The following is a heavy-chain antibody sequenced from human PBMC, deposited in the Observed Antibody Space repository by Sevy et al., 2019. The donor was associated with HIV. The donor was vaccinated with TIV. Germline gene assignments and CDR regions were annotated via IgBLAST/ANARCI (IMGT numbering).Heavy chain of an antibody. D-gene: IGHD5-12*01. CDR3: TTEGVVEMATIPDY. CDR1: GFTFSNAW. CDR2: IKSKTDGGTT. V-gene: IGHV3-15*01. J-gene: IGHJ4*02. Sequence: GGSLRLSCAASGFTFSNAWMIWVRQAPGKGLEWVGRIKSKTDGGTTDYAAPVKGRFTISRDDSKNTLYLQMNSLKTEDTAVYYCTTEGVVEMATIPDYWGQGTLVTVSS.